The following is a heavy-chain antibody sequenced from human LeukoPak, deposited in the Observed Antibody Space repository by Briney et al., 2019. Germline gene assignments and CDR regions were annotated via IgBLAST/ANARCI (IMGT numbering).Heavy chain of an antibody. CDR1: ANYW. V-gene: IGHV3-74*01. D-gene: IGHD2/OR15-2a*01. CDR3: VSFYETY. J-gene: IGHJ4*02. CDR2: INSDGSWT. Sequence: GGSLRLSCVASANYWMHWVRQAPGKGLAWVSHINSDGSWTSYADSVKGRFTISKDNAKNTVYLQMNSLRAEDTAVYYCVSFYETYWGRGTLVTVSS.